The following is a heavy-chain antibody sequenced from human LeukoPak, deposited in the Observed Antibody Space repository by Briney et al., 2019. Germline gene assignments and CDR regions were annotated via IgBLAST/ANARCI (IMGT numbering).Heavy chain of an antibody. D-gene: IGHD3-22*01. CDR3: AKEHYYDSSGYLEYFDY. V-gene: IGHV3-23*01. CDR2: ISGSGGST. Sequence: GASLRLSCAASGFTFSSYAMSWVRQAPGKGLEWVSAISGSGGSTYYADSVKGRFTISRDNSKNTLYLQMNSLRAEDTAVYYCAKEHYYDSSGYLEYFDYWGQGTLVTVSS. J-gene: IGHJ4*02. CDR1: GFTFSSYA.